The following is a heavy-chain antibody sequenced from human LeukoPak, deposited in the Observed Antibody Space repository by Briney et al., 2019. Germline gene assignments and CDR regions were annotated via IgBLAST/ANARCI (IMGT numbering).Heavy chain of an antibody. D-gene: IGHD6-13*01. Sequence: SQTLSLTCTVSGGSISSGGYYWSWIRQPPGKGLEWIGEINHSGSTNYNPSLKSRVTISVDTSKNQFSLKLSSVTAADTAVYYCAIHSRRGDYWGQGTLVTVSS. CDR2: INHSGST. CDR1: GGSISSGGYY. CDR3: AIHSRRGDY. V-gene: IGHV4-31*03. J-gene: IGHJ4*02.